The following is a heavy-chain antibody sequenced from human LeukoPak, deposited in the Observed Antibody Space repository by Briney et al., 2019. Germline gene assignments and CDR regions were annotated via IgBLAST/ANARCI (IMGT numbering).Heavy chain of an antibody. D-gene: IGHD3-10*01. Sequence: PSETLSLTCTVSGGSISSYYWSWIRQPAGKGLEWIGRIYTSGSTNYNPSPKSRVTMSVDTSKNQFSLKLSSVTAADTAVYYCARVLLVRGVIVSYYYYGMDVWGQGTTVTVSS. CDR3: ARVLLVRGVIVSYYYYGMDV. V-gene: IGHV4-4*07. J-gene: IGHJ6*02. CDR1: GGSISSYY. CDR2: IYTSGST.